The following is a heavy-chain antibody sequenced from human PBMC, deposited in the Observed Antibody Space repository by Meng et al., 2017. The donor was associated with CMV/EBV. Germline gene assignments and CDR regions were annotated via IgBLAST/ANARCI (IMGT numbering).Heavy chain of an antibody. CDR1: GYTFTGYY. D-gene: IGHD2-2*01. CDR3: ARGNIVVVPAAIGWFDP. CDR2: INPNSGGT. V-gene: IGHV1-2*02. J-gene: IGHJ5*02. Sequence: ASVKVSCKASGYTFTGYYMHWVRQAPGQGLEWMGWINPNSGGTNYAQKFQGRVTMTRDTSISTAYMELSRLRSEDTAVYYCARGNIVVVPAAIGWFDPWGQGTLVTVSS.